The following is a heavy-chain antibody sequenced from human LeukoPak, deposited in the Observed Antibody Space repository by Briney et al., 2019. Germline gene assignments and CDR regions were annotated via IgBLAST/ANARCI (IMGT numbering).Heavy chain of an antibody. Sequence: SETLSLTCTVSGGSISSYHWSWIRQPPGKGLEWIGYIYYSGSTNYNPSLKSRVTISVDTSKNQFSLKLSSVTAADTAVYYCARAVRRYYYGSGGYMDVWGKGTTVTISS. V-gene: IGHV4-59*01. CDR2: IYYSGST. CDR1: GGSISSYH. J-gene: IGHJ6*03. CDR3: ARAVRRYYYGSGGYMDV. D-gene: IGHD3-10*01.